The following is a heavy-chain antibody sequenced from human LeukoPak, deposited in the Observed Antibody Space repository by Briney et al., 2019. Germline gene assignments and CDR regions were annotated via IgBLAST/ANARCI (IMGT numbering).Heavy chain of an antibody. CDR1: GDDVSTNKAT. CDR3: VRLVGNSWLDY. V-gene: IGHV6-1*01. J-gene: IGHJ4*02. D-gene: IGHD2-8*02. CDR2: TYYRSQWYN. Sequence: SQTLSLTCAISGDDVSTNKATWNWIRQSPSRGLEWLGRTYYRSQWYNDYAVSVKSRITITPDTSTNQFSLHLNSVTPTEPAVFFVVRLVGNSWLDYWGQGTLVTVSS.